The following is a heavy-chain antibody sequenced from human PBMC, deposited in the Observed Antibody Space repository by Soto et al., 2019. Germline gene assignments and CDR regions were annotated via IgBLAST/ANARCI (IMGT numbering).Heavy chain of an antibody. Sequence: GGSLRLSCAASGFTFSSYSMNWVRQAPGKGLEWVSSISSRSSYIYYADSVKGRFIISRDNAKNSLSLQMISLRADDTAVYYSARSLSDFWIGYYTAFDIWGQGTMVTVSS. J-gene: IGHJ3*02. CDR2: ISSRSSYI. V-gene: IGHV3-21*01. CDR3: ARSLSDFWIGYYTAFDI. CDR1: GFTFSSYS. D-gene: IGHD3-3*01.